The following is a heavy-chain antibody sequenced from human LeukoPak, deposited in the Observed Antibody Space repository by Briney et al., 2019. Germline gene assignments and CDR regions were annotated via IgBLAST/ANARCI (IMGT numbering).Heavy chain of an antibody. V-gene: IGHV3-23*01. Sequence: GGSLRLSCAASGFTFSSYAMSWLRQAPGEGLEWVSFISPSGDRTSNADSVEGRFTISRDNTRNTLYLQMNSLRDEDTGVYYCAKDRAELLWFGGILDYWGQGTLVTVSS. CDR1: GFTFSSYA. D-gene: IGHD3-10*01. CDR3: AKDRAELLWFGGILDY. CDR2: ISPSGDRT. J-gene: IGHJ4*02.